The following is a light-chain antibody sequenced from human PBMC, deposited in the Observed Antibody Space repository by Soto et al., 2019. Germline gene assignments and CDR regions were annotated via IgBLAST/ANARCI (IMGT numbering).Light chain of an antibody. CDR3: QQYGSSLLFT. Sequence: EIVLTQSPGTLSLSPGERATLSCRASQRVSSSYLAWDQHKPGQAPRLLIYGASSRATGIPDRFTGSGSGTDFTLTISRLEPEDFAVYYCQQYGSSLLFTFGPGTKVDIK. CDR1: QRVSSSY. J-gene: IGKJ3*01. CDR2: GAS. V-gene: IGKV3-20*01.